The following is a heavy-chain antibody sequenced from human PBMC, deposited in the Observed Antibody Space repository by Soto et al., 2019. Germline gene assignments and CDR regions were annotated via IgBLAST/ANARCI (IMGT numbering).Heavy chain of an antibody. CDR2: IKQDGSEK. CDR1: GFTFSSYW. CDR3: ARVPNPKTYYDILTGYYTHYYYYMDV. Sequence: PGGSLRLSCAASGFTFSSYWMSWVRQAPGKGLEWVANIKQDGSEKYYVDSVKGRFTISRDNAKNSLYLQMNSLRAEDTAVYYCARVPNPKTYYDILTGYYTHYYYYMDVWGKGTTVTVSS. V-gene: IGHV3-7*01. J-gene: IGHJ6*03. D-gene: IGHD3-9*01.